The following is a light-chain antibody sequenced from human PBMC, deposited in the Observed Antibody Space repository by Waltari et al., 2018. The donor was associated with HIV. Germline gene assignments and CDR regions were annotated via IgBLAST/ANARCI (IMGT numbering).Light chain of an antibody. CDR1: QSLLHRNGFHY. V-gene: IGKV2-28*01. J-gene: IGKJ4*01. Sequence: DIVITQSPHSLPVTPGEAASISCRSSQSLLHRNGFHYLDWYLQKPGQSPQLLIYLGSNRASGVPDRFSGSGSGTDFTLKISRVEAEDVGVYYCMQALETPTFGGGTKVEI. CDR3: MQALETPT. CDR2: LGS.